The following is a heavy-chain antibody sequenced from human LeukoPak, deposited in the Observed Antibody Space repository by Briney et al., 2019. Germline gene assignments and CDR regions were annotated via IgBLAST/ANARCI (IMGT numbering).Heavy chain of an antibody. D-gene: IGHD6-19*01. J-gene: IGHJ3*02. V-gene: IGHV3-30*04. Sequence: GGSLRLSCAASGFTLSSYAMSWVRQAPGKGLEWVAVISYDGSNKYYADSVKGRFTISRDNSKNTLYLQMNSLRAEDTAVYYCAKVAVAGPIPDAFDIWGQGTMVTVSS. CDR1: GFTLSSYA. CDR2: ISYDGSNK. CDR3: AKVAVAGPIPDAFDI.